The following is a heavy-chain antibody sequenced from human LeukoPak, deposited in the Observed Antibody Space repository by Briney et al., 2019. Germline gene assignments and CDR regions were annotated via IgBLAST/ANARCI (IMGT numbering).Heavy chain of an antibody. CDR1: GFTFSIYG. Sequence: GGSLRLSCVASGFTFSIYGMHWVRQAPGKGLEWVAVTWYDGSNKKHADSVKGRFTISRDNSKNTLHLQMNSLRAEDTAVYFCAKRGVVIRVILVGFHKEAYYFESWGQGALVTVSS. CDR3: AKRGVVIRVILVGFHKEAYYFES. CDR2: TWYDGSNK. D-gene: IGHD3/OR15-3a*01. J-gene: IGHJ4*02. V-gene: IGHV3-33*06.